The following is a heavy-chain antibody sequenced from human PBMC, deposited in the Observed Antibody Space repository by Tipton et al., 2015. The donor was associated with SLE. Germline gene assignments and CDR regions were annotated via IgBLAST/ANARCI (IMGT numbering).Heavy chain of an antibody. D-gene: IGHD3-16*02. CDR3: ARFFSYSYSTWYFDL. J-gene: IGHJ2*01. CDR1: GGSISSGDYY. V-gene: IGHV4-31*03. Sequence: TLSLTCTVSGGSISSGDYYWSWIRQPPGKGLEWIGYIYYSGSTYYNPSLKSRVSTSVDKSKNQFYLYLSSVTAADTAVYYCARFFSYSYSTWYFDLWGRGTLVTVSS. CDR2: IYYSGST.